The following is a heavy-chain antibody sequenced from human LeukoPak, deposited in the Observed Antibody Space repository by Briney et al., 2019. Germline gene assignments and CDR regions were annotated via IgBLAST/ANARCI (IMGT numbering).Heavy chain of an antibody. CDR3: AKAAAGSYYFDY. CDR2: NNWNGGST. J-gene: IGHJ4*02. Sequence: GGSLRLSCAVSGFFLNNYGMTWVRQAPGKGLEWVSGNNWNGGSTGYADSVKGRFTISRDNSKNTLYLQMNSLRAEDTAVYYCAKAAAGSYYFDYWGQGTLVTVSS. D-gene: IGHD6-13*01. V-gene: IGHV3-20*04. CDR1: GFFLNNYG.